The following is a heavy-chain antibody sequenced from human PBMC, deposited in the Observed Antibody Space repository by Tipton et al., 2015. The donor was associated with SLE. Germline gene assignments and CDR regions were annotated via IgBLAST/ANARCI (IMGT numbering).Heavy chain of an antibody. D-gene: IGHD3-16*01. CDR1: GGSISSGSYY. CDR3: ARDPRLNWDYGTYFDY. J-gene: IGHJ4*02. Sequence: TLSLTCTVSGGSISSGSYYWSWIRQPAGKGLEWIGHIYATGITNYNPSLKSRVTISVDTSKNQFSLKLSSVTAADTAVYYCARDPRLNWDYGTYFDYWGQGTLVTVSS. V-gene: IGHV4-61*09. CDR2: IYATGIT.